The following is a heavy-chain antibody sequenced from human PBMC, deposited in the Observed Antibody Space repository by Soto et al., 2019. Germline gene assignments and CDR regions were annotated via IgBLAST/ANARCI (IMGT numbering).Heavy chain of an antibody. CDR2: IYYSGSP. CDR3: PRVRQPKIFDY. J-gene: IGHJ4*02. CDR1: GGSISSYY. V-gene: IGHV4-59*01. Sequence: SETLSLTCTVSGGSISSYYWSWIRQPPRKGLEWIGYIYYSGSPNYNPSLKRRVTISVDTSKNQFSLKLSSVTAADTAVYYCPRVRQPKIFDYRGQGTLVTVS. D-gene: IGHD6-13*01.